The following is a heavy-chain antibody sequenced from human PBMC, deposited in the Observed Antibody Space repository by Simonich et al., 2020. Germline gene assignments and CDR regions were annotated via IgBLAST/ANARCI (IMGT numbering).Heavy chain of an antibody. V-gene: IGHV3-20*01. J-gene: IGHJ4*02. CDR2: INWNGGGT. CDR3: ARGRNDFDY. CDR1: GFTFDDYG. Sequence: EVQLLESGGGVVRPGGSLRLSWAASGFTFDDYGMGWDRQAPGKGLEWVSGINWNGGGTGYADSVKGRFTISRDNAKNSLYLQMNSLRAEDTALYHCARGRNDFDYWGQGTLVTVSS. D-gene: IGHD1-1*01.